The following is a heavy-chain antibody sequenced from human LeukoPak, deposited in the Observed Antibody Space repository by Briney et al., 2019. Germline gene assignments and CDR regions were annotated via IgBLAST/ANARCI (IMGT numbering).Heavy chain of an antibody. CDR3: ARLGRSGYYFDY. Sequence: SETLSLTCTVSGGSLSSYYWSWIGQPPRKGLEGIEYIYYSGRTDYTPSLNSRVTMSVASSKNQNSLRLSSVTAADTAVYHWARLGRSGYYFDYWGQGLLVTVSS. D-gene: IGHD3-22*01. V-gene: IGHV4-59*01. J-gene: IGHJ4*02. CDR1: GGSLSSYY. CDR2: IYYSGRT.